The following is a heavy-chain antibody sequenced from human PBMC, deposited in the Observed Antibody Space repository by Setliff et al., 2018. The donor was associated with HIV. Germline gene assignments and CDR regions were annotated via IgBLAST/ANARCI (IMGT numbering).Heavy chain of an antibody. CDR2: MNPNSGNT. CDR1: GYSFSKYG. V-gene: IGHV1-8*01. D-gene: IGHD6-19*01. CDR3: ARGAWYTSGWYSSRYLDV. Sequence: ASVKVSCKASGYSFSKYGISWVRQAPGQGLEWMGWMNPNSGNTGYAQKFQGRVTMTRDTSIRTAYMELSSLRSEDTAVYYCARGAWYTSGWYSSRYLDVWGKGTTVTVSS. J-gene: IGHJ6*03.